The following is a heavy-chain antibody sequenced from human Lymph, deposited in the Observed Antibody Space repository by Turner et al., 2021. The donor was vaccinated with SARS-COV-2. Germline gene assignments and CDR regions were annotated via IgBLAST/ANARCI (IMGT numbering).Heavy chain of an antibody. CDR3: ARGPPDFPYYFDY. CDR2: ITFTSSYI. D-gene: IGHD2-21*02. Sequence: EVQLVESGGGLVKPGGSLRLSWAASGFTFSSYSMNWVRQAPGKGPEWVSSITFTSSYIYYADSVKGRFTISRDNAKNSLYLQMNSLRAEDTAVYYCARGPPDFPYYFDYWGQGTLVTVSS. CDR1: GFTFSSYS. V-gene: IGHV3-21*01. J-gene: IGHJ4*02.